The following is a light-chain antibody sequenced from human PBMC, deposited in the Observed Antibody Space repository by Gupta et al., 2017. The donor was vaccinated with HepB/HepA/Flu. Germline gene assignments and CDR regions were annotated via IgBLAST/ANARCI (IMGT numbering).Light chain of an antibody. CDR3: QQYNKEPGT. V-gene: IGKV3-15*01. Sequence: TQSPATLSVSPGERATLSCRASQSVSSNLAWYQQKPGQAPRLLIYGASTRATGILARFSGSGSGTEFTLTISSLQSEDFAVYYCQQYNKEPGTFGQGTKVEIK. J-gene: IGKJ1*01. CDR1: QSVSSN. CDR2: GAS.